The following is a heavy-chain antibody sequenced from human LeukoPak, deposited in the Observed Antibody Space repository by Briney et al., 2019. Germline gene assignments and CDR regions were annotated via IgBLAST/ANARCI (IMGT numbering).Heavy chain of an antibody. D-gene: IGHD7-27*01. CDR3: ARDLNWETY. V-gene: IGHV4-34*01. CDR2: INHSGST. CDR1: GGPFSGYY. J-gene: IGHJ4*02. Sequence: SETLSLTCAVYGGPFSGYYWSWIRQPPGKGLEWIGEINHSGSTNYNPSLKSRVTISVDTSKNQFSLKLSSVTAADTAVYYCARDLNWETYWGQGTLVSVSS.